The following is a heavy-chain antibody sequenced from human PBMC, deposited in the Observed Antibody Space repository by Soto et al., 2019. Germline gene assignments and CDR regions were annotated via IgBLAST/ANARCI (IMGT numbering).Heavy chain of an antibody. V-gene: IGHV1-18*01. CDR2: ISAYNGNT. J-gene: IGHJ6*03. CDR1: GYTFTSYG. D-gene: IGHD4-17*01. CDR3: ARGRENYGDYRNGYYYYMDV. Sequence: GASVKVSCKASGYTFTSYGISWVRQASGQGLEWMGWISAYNGNTNYAQKLQGRVTMTTDTSTSTAYMELRSLRSDDTAVYYCARGRENYGDYRNGYYYYMDVWGKGTTVTVSS.